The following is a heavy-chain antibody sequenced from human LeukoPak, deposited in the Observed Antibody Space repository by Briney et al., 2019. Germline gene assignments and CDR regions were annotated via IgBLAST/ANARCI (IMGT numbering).Heavy chain of an antibody. CDR2: IIPIFGTA. V-gene: IGHV1-69*13. CDR1: GGTCSSYA. J-gene: IGHJ6*03. D-gene: IGHD2/OR15-2a*01. CDR3: ARAQSTTSRGYYYYYMDV. Sequence: SVKVSCKASGGTCSSYAISWVRQAPGQGLEWMGGIIPIFGTANYAQKFQGRVTITADESTSTAYMELSSLRSEDTAVYYCARAQSTTSRGYYYYYMDVWGKGTTVTVSS.